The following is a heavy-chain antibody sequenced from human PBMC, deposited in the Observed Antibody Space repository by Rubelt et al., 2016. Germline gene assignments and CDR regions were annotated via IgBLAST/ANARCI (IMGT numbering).Heavy chain of an antibody. Sequence: QVQLQESGPGLVKPWETLSLTCTVSGGSISSYYWSWIRQPPGKGLEWIGYIYSSGSASYNPSLKSRVTISLDRSKGQFSLKLSSVTAADTAVYYCAVVGDGNNFFYLDYWGQGTLVTVSS. CDR1: GGSISSYY. J-gene: IGHJ4*02. V-gene: IGHV4-59*03. CDR2: IYSSGSA. CDR3: AVVGDGNNFFYLDY. D-gene: IGHD5-24*01.